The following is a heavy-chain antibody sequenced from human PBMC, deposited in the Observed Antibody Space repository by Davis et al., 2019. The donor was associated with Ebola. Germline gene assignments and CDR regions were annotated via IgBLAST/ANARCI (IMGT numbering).Heavy chain of an antibody. D-gene: IGHD6-19*01. J-gene: IGHJ5*02. CDR2: ISAYNGNT. V-gene: IGHV1-18*01. CDR1: GYTFSNYG. CDR3: ARAGIAVAEGWGNWFDP. Sequence: AASVKVSCKASGYTFSNYGISWVRQAPGQGLEWMGWISAYNGNTNYAQKLQGRVTMTTDTSTSTAYMELRSLRSDDTAVYYCARAGIAVAEGWGNWFDPWGQGTLVTVSS.